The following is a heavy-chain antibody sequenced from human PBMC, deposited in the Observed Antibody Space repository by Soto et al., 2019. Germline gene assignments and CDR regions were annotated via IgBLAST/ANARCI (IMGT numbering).Heavy chain of an antibody. CDR1: VDSISTYY. CDR3: ARYSNNWFQTEGMDV. CDR2: IDASGNT. J-gene: IGHJ6*02. V-gene: IGHV4-4*07. D-gene: IGHD1-20*01. Sequence: SETLCLTCTVSVDSISTYYWSWIRRPAGKGLEWIGRIDASGNTNYNPSLKSRVTMSADTSKKQFSLKLTSVTAADTAVYYCARYSNNWFQTEGMDVWGQGTTVTVSS.